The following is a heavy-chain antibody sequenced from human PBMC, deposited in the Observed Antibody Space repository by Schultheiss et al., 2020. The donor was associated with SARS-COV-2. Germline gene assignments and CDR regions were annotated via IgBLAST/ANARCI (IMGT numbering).Heavy chain of an antibody. CDR2: IYYSGST. Sequence: GSLRLSCTASGFTFGDYAMSWIRQPPGKGLEWIGYIYYSGSTNYNPSLKSRVTISVDTSKNQFSLKLSSVTAADTAVYYCARSYGYVSGWFDPWGQGTLVTVSS. D-gene: IGHD5-18*01. J-gene: IGHJ5*02. V-gene: IGHV4-59*12. CDR3: ARSYGYVSGWFDP. CDR1: GFTFGDYA.